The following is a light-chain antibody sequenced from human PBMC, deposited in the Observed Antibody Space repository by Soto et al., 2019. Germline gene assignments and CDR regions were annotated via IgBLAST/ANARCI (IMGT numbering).Light chain of an antibody. V-gene: IGLV2-14*03. CDR1: IGDIGSDNY. Sequence: QSALTQPASVSGSPGQSITISCAGGIGDIGSDNYVSWYQHHPGKAPKLLIYDVSYRPSGISDRFSGSKSGNTASLTISGLQPEDEADYYCSSYGGSSTLFGGGTKVTVL. CDR3: SSYGGSSTL. J-gene: IGLJ3*02. CDR2: DVS.